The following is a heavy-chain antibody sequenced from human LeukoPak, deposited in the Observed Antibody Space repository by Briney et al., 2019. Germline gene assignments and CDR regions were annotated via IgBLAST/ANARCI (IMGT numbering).Heavy chain of an antibody. Sequence: SQTLSLTCAISGDSVSGSPAVWNWIRQSPSRGLEWLGRAYYRSKWFIDYALSVKGRITISPDTSKNQFSLQLNSVTAEDTAVYYCARGAVRGGTNFDYWGQGTLVTVSS. J-gene: IGHJ4*02. CDR2: AYYRSKWFI. CDR3: ARGAVRGGTNFDY. CDR1: GDSVSGSPAV. V-gene: IGHV6-1*01. D-gene: IGHD3-10*01.